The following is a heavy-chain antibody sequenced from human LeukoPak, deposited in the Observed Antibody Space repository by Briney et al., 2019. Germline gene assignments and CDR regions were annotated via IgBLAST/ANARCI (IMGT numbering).Heavy chain of an antibody. CDR2: IYYGGST. V-gene: IGHV4-39*07. J-gene: IGHJ3*01. D-gene: IGHD3-22*01. Sequence: PSETLSLTCTVSGGSISSGGYYWSWIRQPPGKGLEWIGSIYYGGSTYYNASLRSRVTTSVDTSKNQFSLKLSSVTAADTAVYYCAKSTYYYDTFVNAFDFWGQGTVVTVSS. CDR1: GGSISSGGYY. CDR3: AKSTYYYDTFVNAFDF.